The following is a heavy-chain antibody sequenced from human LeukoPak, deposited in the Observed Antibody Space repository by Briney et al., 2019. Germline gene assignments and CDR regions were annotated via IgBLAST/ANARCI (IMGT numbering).Heavy chain of an antibody. Sequence: SETLSLTCAVSGGSFSGYHWGWVRQPPGKGLEWIGEINHSGDTNYNSSLKSRVTLSVDTSKYQVSLKVNSVTAADTAVYYCARRGYYYDSSGYYFSYYFDYWGQGTLVTVSS. CDR3: ARRGYYYDSSGYYFSYYFDY. CDR1: GGSFSGYH. J-gene: IGHJ4*02. V-gene: IGHV4-34*01. CDR2: INHSGDT. D-gene: IGHD3-22*01.